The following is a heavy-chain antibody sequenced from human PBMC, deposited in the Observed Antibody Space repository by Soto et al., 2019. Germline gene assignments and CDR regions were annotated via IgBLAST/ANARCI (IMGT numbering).Heavy chain of an antibody. CDR1: GGTFSRYI. CDR2: TIPVFGTA. V-gene: IGHV1-69*13. J-gene: IGHJ5*02. D-gene: IGHD5-18*01. Sequence: SVKVSCKASGGTFSRYIISWVRQAPGQGLEWMGGTIPVFGTANYAQKFQGRVTITADESTSTAYMELSSLRSEDTAVYYCARVVDSTMVPNWFDPWGQGTLVTVSS. CDR3: ARVVDSTMVPNWFDP.